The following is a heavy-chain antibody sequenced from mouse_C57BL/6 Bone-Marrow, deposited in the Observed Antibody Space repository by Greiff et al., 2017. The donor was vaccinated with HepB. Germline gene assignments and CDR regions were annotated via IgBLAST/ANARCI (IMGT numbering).Heavy chain of an antibody. J-gene: IGHJ3*01. CDR3: ARYYYGSRQFAY. D-gene: IGHD1-1*01. CDR2: IHPNSGST. CDR1: GYTFTSYW. Sequence: VQLQQPGAELVKPGASVKLSCKASGYTFTSYWMHWVKQRPGQGLEWIGMIHPNSGSTNYNEKFKSKATLTVDKSSSTAYMQLSSLTSEDSAVYYCARYYYGSRQFAYWGQGTLVTVSA. V-gene: IGHV1-64*01.